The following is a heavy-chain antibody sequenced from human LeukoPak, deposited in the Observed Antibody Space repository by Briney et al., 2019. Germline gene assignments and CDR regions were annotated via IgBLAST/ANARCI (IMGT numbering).Heavy chain of an antibody. J-gene: IGHJ4*02. D-gene: IGHD3-22*01. CDR1: GYTFTGYY. Sequence: ASVKVSCKASGYTFTGYYMHWVRQAPGQGLEWMGWINPNSGGTNYAQKFQGRVTMTRDTSISTAYMELSRLRSDETAVYYCARVSRYYDSSGWLDYWGQGTLVTVSS. CDR2: INPNSGGT. V-gene: IGHV1-2*02. CDR3: ARVSRYYDSSGWLDY.